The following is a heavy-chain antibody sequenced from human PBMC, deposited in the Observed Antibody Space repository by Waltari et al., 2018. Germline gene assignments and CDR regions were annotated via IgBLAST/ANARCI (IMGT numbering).Heavy chain of an antibody. V-gene: IGHV4-4*07. CDR3: ARAEVQVTIFGRMSGFDP. J-gene: IGHJ5*02. Sequence: QVQLQESGPGLVKPSETLSLTCTVSGGSISSYYWSWIRQPAGKGLEWIGRIYTSGSTNYNPSLKSRVTRSVDTSKNQFSLKLSSVTAADTAVYYCARAEVQVTIFGRMSGFDPWGQGTLVTVSS. D-gene: IGHD3-3*01. CDR1: GGSISSYY. CDR2: IYTSGST.